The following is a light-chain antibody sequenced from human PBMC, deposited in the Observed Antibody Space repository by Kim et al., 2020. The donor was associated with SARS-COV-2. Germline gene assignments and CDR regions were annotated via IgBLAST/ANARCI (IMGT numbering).Light chain of an antibody. J-gene: IGKJ5*01. CDR3: LQHSTFPIT. CDR1: QDIKNH. CDR2: AAS. Sequence: ASVGDRVTITCRASQDIKNHLGWYQQKPGKAPKRLIYAASSLQSGVPSRFSGSVSGTEFTLTISSLQPEDFATYYCLQHSTFPITFGQGTRLEIK. V-gene: IGKV1-17*01.